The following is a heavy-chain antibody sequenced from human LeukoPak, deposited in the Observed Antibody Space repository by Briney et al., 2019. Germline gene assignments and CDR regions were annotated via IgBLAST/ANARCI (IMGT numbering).Heavy chain of an antibody. CDR1: GGSISSYY. CDR2: IYYSGST. Sequence: SDTLSLTRTVSGGSISSYYWSWIRQPPGKGLEWIGYIYYSGSTNYNPSLKSRVTISVDTSKNQFSLKLSSVTAADTAVYYCARQVKKVDGYKNYFDYWGQGTLVTVSS. D-gene: IGHD5-24*01. CDR3: ARQVKKVDGYKNYFDY. J-gene: IGHJ4*02. V-gene: IGHV4-59*08.